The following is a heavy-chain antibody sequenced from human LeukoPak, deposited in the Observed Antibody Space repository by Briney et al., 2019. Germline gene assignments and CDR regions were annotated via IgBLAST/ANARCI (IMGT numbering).Heavy chain of an antibody. CDR1: GFTFSSYA. J-gene: IGHJ4*02. V-gene: IGHV3-23*01. CDR3: AKGHSSGCSSFDY. CDR2: FSGSGGST. D-gene: IGHD6-25*01. Sequence: GGSLRLSCAASGFTFSSYAMNWVRQAPGKGLEWVSGFSGSGGSTYYADPVKGRFTISRDNSKNTLYLQMNSLRAEDTAVYYCAKGHSSGCSSFDYWGQGTLVTVSS.